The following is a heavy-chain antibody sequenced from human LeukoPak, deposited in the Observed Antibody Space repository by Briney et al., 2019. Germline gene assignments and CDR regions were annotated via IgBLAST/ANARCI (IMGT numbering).Heavy chain of an antibody. Sequence: GGSLRLSCAASGFTFSSYGMHWVRQAPGKGLEWVAFIRYDGSNKYYADSVKGRFTISRDNSKNTLYLQMSSLRAEDTAVYYCAKDWYYYGSGSYVFDPWGQGTLVTVSS. CDR2: IRYDGSNK. CDR1: GFTFSSYG. J-gene: IGHJ5*02. V-gene: IGHV3-30*02. CDR3: AKDWYYYGSGSYVFDP. D-gene: IGHD3-10*01.